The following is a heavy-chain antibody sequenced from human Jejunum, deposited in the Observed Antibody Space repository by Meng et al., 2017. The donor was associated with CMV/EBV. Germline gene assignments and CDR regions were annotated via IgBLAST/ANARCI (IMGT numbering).Heavy chain of an antibody. CDR1: GFIFSNYW. Sequence: EVHLVESGGGLVQPGGCLRLSCAASGFIFSNYWMHWVRQAPGKGLEWVSIIYSGGSTYYADSVKGRFTISRDNSKNTLYLQMNSLRAEDTAVYYCARLGTVVVVAVYWGQGTLVNVSS. D-gene: IGHD2-15*01. J-gene: IGHJ4*02. V-gene: IGHV3-66*01. CDR3: ARLGTVVVVAVY. CDR2: IYSGGST.